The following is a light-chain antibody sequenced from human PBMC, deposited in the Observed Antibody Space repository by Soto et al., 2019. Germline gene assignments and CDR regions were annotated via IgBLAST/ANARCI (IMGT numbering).Light chain of an antibody. CDR1: QTLLHSNGYNY. CDR2: LGS. J-gene: IGKJ2*01. V-gene: IGKV2-28*01. CDR3: MQALQTPPA. Sequence: DIVMTQSPLSLPVTPGEPASISCRSSQTLLHSNGYNYLDWYLQKPGQPPRLLFYLGSSRASGVPDRFSGSGSGTDFTLTISRVEAEDVGVYYCMQALQTPPAFGQGTKLEIK.